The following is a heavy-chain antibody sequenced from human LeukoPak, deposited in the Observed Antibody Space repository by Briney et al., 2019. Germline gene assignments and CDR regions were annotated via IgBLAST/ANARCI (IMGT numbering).Heavy chain of an antibody. D-gene: IGHD3-22*01. CDR3: ARERSGLYYYDSSGYYNQHDAFDI. J-gene: IGHJ3*02. CDR1: GFTFSSYA. CDR2: IWYDGSNK. V-gene: IGHV3-30*14. Sequence: PGGSLRLSCAASGFTFSSYAMHWVRQAPGKGLEWVAVIWYDGSNKYYADSVKGRFTISRHNSKNTLYLQMNSLRAEDTAVYYCARERSGLYYYDSSGYYNQHDAFDIWGQGTMVTVSS.